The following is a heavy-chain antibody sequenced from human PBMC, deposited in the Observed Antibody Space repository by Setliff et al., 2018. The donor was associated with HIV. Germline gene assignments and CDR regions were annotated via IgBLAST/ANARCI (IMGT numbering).Heavy chain of an antibody. CDR1: GDSISSGDYY. J-gene: IGHJ6*02. CDR3: ARGFYREAMDV. V-gene: IGHV4-61*08. D-gene: IGHD1-26*01. Sequence: PSETLSLTCAVSGDSISSGDYYWTWIRQPPGKGLEWIGYVYDSGITCYNPSLKSRVTISVDTSKNQFSLKLSSVTAADTAVYFCARGFYREAMDVWGPGTTVTVSS. CDR2: VYDSGIT.